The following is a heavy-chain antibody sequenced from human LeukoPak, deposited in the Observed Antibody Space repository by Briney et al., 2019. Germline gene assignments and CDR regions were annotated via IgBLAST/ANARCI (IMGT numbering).Heavy chain of an antibody. Sequence: GGSLRLSCAASGFTFSSYSMNWVRQAPGKGLEWVSSISSSSSYIYYADSVKGRFTISRDNAKNSLYLQMNSLRAEDTAVYYCARAKGWWIQPIPPDYWGQGTLVTVSS. V-gene: IGHV3-21*01. J-gene: IGHJ4*02. D-gene: IGHD5-18*01. CDR3: ARAKGWWIQPIPPDY. CDR1: GFTFSSYS. CDR2: ISSSSSYI.